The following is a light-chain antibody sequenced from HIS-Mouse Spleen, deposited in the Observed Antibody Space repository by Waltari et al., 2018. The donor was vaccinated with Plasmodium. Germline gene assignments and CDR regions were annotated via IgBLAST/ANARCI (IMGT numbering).Light chain of an antibody. Sequence: SYELTQPLSVSVALGQTARITCGGNNIGSKNVPWYQQKPGQAPVLVSDRDSNRPAGIPERFSGSNTGNTATLTISRAQAGDEADYYCQVWDSSTVVFGGGTKLTVL. CDR2: RDS. V-gene: IGLV3-9*01. J-gene: IGLJ2*01. CDR3: QVWDSSTVV. CDR1: NIGSKN.